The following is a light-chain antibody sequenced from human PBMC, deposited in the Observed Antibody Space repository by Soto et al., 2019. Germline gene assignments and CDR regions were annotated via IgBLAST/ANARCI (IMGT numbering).Light chain of an antibody. J-gene: IGKJ2*01. CDR3: QQSYSLPYT. CDR1: QSISSF. CDR2: AAS. V-gene: IGKV1-39*01. Sequence: DIQMTQSPSSLSASVGDRVTITCRASQSISSFLNWYQQKPGKGPNLLTYAASSLERGVPSRFSGSGSGTDFSLTISSLQPEDFATYYCQQSYSLPYTFGQGTKLEIK.